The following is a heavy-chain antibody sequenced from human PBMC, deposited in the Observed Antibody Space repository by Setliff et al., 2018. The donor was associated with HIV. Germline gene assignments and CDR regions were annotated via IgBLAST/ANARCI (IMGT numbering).Heavy chain of an antibody. V-gene: IGHV4-61*05. CDR2: IYTSGSV. D-gene: IGHD6-19*01. CDR1: GGSITSSNSY. Sequence: SETLSLTCTVSGGSITSSNSYWGWIRQSPGKGLEWIGYIYTSGSVNYNPSLNSRVTISVDTSKNQFSLKVNSVTAADTAVYYCARSPRIGVAGEFEYWGQGTLVTVSS. J-gene: IGHJ4*02. CDR3: ARSPRIGVAGEFEY.